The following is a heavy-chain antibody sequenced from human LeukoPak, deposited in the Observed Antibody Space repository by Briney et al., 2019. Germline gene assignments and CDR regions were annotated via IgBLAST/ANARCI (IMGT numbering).Heavy chain of an antibody. Sequence: GGSLRLSCAASGFTFSDYYMSWIRQAPGKGLEWVSYISSSGSTIYYADSVKGRFTISRDNAKNSLYLQMDSLRAEDTAVYYCARVRPMITFGGARNNWFDHWGQGTLVTVSS. D-gene: IGHD3-16*01. CDR2: ISSSGSTI. V-gene: IGHV3-11*04. CDR1: GFTFSDYY. CDR3: ARVRPMITFGGARNNWFDH. J-gene: IGHJ5*02.